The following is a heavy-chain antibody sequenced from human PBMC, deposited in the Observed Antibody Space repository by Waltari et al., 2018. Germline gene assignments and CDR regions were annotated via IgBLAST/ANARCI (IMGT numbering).Heavy chain of an antibody. CDR3: ARVQTHWYFDL. CDR2: IKQDGSEK. V-gene: IGHV3-7*01. CDR1: GPNVSSDW. J-gene: IGHJ2*01. Sequence: EVLLVESGGGLVQPGGSLRPPCSASGPNVSSDWMPWIRQAPGKGLEWVAKIKQDGSEKYYVDSVKGRFTISRDNAKNSLYLQMNSLRAEDTAVYYCARVQTHWYFDLWGRGTLVTVSS.